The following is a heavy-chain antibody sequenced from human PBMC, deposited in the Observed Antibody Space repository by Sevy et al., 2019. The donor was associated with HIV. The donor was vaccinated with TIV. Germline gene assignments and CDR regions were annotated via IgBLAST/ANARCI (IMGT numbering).Heavy chain of an antibody. J-gene: IGHJ4*02. CDR1: GLTFNIYP. V-gene: IGHV3-30*04. D-gene: IGHD2-2*03. Sequence: GGSLRLSCVASGLTFNIYPLNWVRQAPGKGLEWVAVVSFDASFKYYADFVKGRFTISRDNSKDTVFLQMDSLRDEDTGNYYCTTGRHGAPFGYWGQGAQVTVSS. CDR2: VSFDASFK. CDR3: TTGRHGAPFGY.